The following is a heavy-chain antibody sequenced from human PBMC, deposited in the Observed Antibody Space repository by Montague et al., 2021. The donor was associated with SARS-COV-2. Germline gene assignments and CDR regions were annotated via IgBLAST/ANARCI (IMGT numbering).Heavy chain of an antibody. J-gene: IGHJ3*02. CDR3: ARDSGYYDSSGYSYDAFDI. D-gene: IGHD3-22*01. CDR2: IYHTGST. V-gene: IGHV4-31*03. Sequence: TLSLTCTVSGGSISSGGYYWSWIRQLPGKGLEWIGYIYHTGSTHYNPSLKSRVTISKETSKNHFSLNLSSVTAADSAVYCCARDSGYYDSSGYSYDAFDIWGQGTKVTVSS. CDR1: GGSISSGGYY.